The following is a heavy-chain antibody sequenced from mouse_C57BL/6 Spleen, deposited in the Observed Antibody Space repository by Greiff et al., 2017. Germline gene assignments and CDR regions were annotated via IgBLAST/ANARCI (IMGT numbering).Heavy chain of an antibody. D-gene: IGHD2-1*01. Sequence: DVQLVESGGGLVKPGGSLKLSCAASGFTFSSYTMSWVRQTPEKRLEWVATISGGGGNTYYPDSVKGRFTISRDNAKNTLYLQMSSLRSEDTALYYCARHSYYGNYWYFDVWGTGTTVTVSS. V-gene: IGHV5-9*01. CDR3: ARHSYYGNYWYFDV. CDR1: GFTFSSYT. J-gene: IGHJ1*03. CDR2: ISGGGGNT.